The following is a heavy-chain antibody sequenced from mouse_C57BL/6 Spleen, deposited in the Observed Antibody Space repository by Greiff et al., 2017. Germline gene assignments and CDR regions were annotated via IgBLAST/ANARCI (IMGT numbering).Heavy chain of an antibody. Sequence: EVQGVESGGGLVKPGGSLKLSCAASGFTFSDYGMHWVRQAPEKGLEWVAYISSGSSTIYYADTVKGRFTISRDNAKNTLFLQMTSLRSEDTAMYYCARMHYDYDVRAMDYWGQGTSVTVSS. CDR2: ISSGSSTI. J-gene: IGHJ4*01. V-gene: IGHV5-17*01. D-gene: IGHD2-4*01. CDR1: GFTFSDYG. CDR3: ARMHYDYDVRAMDY.